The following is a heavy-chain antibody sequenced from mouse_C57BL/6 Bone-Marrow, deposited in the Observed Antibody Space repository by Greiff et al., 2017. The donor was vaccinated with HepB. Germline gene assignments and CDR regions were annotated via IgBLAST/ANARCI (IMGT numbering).Heavy chain of an antibody. CDR1: GFTFSDFY. D-gene: IGHD2-4*01. V-gene: IGHV7-1*01. CDR2: SRNKANDYTT. Sequence: DVKLVESGGGLVQSGRSLRLSCATSGFTFSDFYMEWVRQAPGKGLEWIAASRNKANDYTTEYSASVKGRFIVSRDTSQSILYLQMNALRAEDTAIYYCAREAVYDYGDAMDEWGQGTSVTVSS. CDR3: AREAVYDYGDAMDE. J-gene: IGHJ4*01.